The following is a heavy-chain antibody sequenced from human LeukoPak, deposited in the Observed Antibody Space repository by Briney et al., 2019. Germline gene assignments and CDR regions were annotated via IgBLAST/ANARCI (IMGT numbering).Heavy chain of an antibody. CDR1: GFTFTSYG. CDR2: IRYDGSNR. D-gene: IGHD1/OR15-1a*01. Sequence: GGSLRLSCAASGFTFTSYGMHWVRQAPGKGLEWVAFIRYDGSNRNYADSVKGRFTISRDNSRNTLYLQMNSLRAEDTAVYYCAKGGEQVTWNFQNWGQGTLVTVSS. CDR3: AKGGEQVTWNFQN. V-gene: IGHV3-30*02. J-gene: IGHJ1*01.